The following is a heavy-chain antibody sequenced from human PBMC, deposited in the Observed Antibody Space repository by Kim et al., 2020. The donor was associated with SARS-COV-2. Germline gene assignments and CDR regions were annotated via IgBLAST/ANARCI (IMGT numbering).Heavy chain of an antibody. CDR3: ARHLRETDAFDI. Sequence: SETLSLTCTVSGGSISSSSYYWGWIRQPPGKGLEWIGSIYYSGSTYYNPSLKSRVTISVDTSKNQFSLKLSSVTAADTAVYYCARHLRETDAFDIWDQGTMVTVSS. CDR1: GGSISSSSYY. V-gene: IGHV4-39*01. J-gene: IGHJ3*02. CDR2: IYYSGST. D-gene: IGHD3-16*01.